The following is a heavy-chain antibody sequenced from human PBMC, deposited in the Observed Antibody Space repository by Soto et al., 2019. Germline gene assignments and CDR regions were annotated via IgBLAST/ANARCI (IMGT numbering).Heavy chain of an antibody. CDR3: AHRGYCSSTSCPGPFDY. V-gene: IGHV2-5*02. J-gene: IGHJ4*02. Sequence: QITLKESGPTLVKPTQTLTLTCTFSGFSLSTSGVGVGWIRQPPGKALEWLALIYWDDDKRYSPSLKSRLTITKDTAKNQVVLTMTNMDPVDTATYYCAHRGYCSSTSCPGPFDYWGQGTLVTVSS. CDR2: IYWDDDK. CDR1: GFSLSTSGVG. D-gene: IGHD2-2*01.